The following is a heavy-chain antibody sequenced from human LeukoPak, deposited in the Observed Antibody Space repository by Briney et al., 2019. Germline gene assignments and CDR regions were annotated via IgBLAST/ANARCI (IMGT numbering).Heavy chain of an antibody. CDR1: GFTFTDYR. CDR2: IRQEGGEK. CDR3: ARDGTAAGLYFDL. J-gene: IGHJ4*01. Sequence: GGSLRLSCAVSGFTFTDYRMNWVRQAPGKGVEWVASIRQEGGEKTYVDSVKGRFTISRDNTKNSLSLQVNSLRVEDTAVYYCARDGTAAGLYFDLWGQGTLVTVSS. V-gene: IGHV3-7*01. D-gene: IGHD6-13*01.